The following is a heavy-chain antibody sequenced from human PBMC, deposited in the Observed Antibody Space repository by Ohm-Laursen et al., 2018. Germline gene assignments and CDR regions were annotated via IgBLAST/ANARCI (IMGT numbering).Heavy chain of an antibody. J-gene: IGHJ4*02. CDR1: GFTFSSYW. CDR2: INSDGSST. V-gene: IGHV3-74*01. Sequence: GSLRLSCAASGFTFSSYWMHWVRQAPGKGLVWVSHINSDGSSTHYADSVKGRFTISRDNSKNTLYLQMNSLRAEDTAVYYCARAGYGDSPGEFDYWGQGTLVTVSS. CDR3: ARAGYGDSPGEFDY. D-gene: IGHD4-17*01.